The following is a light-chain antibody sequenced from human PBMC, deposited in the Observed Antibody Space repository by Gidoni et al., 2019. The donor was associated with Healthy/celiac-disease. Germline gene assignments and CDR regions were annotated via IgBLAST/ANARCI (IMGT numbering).Light chain of an antibody. CDR3: AAWDDSLNCWV. J-gene: IGLJ3*02. CDR1: SSNIGSNT. V-gene: IGLV1-44*01. Sequence: QSVLTQPPSASGTPGQRVPISCYGSSSNIGSNTVNWYQQLPGTAPKLLIFSNNQRPSGVPDRFSGSKSGTSASLSISGLQSEDEADYYCAAWDDSLNCWVFGGGTKLTVL. CDR2: SNN.